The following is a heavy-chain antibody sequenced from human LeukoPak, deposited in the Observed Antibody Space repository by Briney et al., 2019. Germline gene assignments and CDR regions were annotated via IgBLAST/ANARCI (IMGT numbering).Heavy chain of an antibody. Sequence: PSETLSLTCTVSGYSISSGCYWGWIRQPPGKGLEWIGSIYHSGSTYYNPSLKSRVTISVDTSKNQFSLKLSSVTAADTAVYYCARGRDGYNFLNRGEYYYFDYWGQGTLVTVSS. J-gene: IGHJ4*02. CDR1: GYSISSGCY. CDR2: IYHSGST. CDR3: ARGRDGYNFLNRGEYYYFDY. D-gene: IGHD5-24*01. V-gene: IGHV4-38-2*02.